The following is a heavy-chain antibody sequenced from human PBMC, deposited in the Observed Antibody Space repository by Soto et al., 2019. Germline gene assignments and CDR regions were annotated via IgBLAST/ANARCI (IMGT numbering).Heavy chain of an antibody. CDR3: ARVTEFRWYDSSGYVF. V-gene: IGHV3-30-3*01. CDR2: ISYDGSNK. D-gene: IGHD3-22*01. J-gene: IGHJ4*02. CDR1: GFTFSSYA. Sequence: GGSLRLSCAASGFTFSSYAMHWVRQAPGKGLEWVAVISYDGSNKYYADSVKGRFTISRDNSKNTLYLQMNSLRAEDTAVYYCARVTEFRWYDSSGYVFWCPGTLGTV.